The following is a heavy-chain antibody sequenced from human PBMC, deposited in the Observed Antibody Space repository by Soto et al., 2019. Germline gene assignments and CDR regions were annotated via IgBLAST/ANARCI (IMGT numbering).Heavy chain of an antibody. V-gene: IGHV3-33*06. CDR1: GFTFSSYG. Sequence: PGGSLRLSCAASGFTFSSYGMHWVRQAPGKGLEWVAVIWYDGSKKYYADSVKGRFTISRDNSRNTLYLQMTSLSADDTAVYYCAKDPGNARYFDCWGQGTLVTVSS. J-gene: IGHJ4*02. CDR2: IWYDGSKK. CDR3: AKDPGNARYFDC.